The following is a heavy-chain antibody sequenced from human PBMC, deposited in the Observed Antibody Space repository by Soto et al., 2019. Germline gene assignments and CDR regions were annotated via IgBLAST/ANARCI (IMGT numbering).Heavy chain of an antibody. CDR1: GGSISSYY. CDR2: IYYSGST. Sequence: SETLSLTCTVSGGSISSYYWSWIRQPPGKGLEWIGYIYYSGSTNYNPSLKSRVTISVDTSKNQFSLKLSSVTAADTAVYYCAREEGSGSYFYAFDIWGQGTMVTV. V-gene: IGHV4-59*12. D-gene: IGHD3-10*01. J-gene: IGHJ3*02. CDR3: AREEGSGSYFYAFDI.